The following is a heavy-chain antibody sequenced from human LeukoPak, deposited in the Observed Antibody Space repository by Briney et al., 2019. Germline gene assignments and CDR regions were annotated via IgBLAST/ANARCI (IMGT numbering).Heavy chain of an antibody. CDR3: ARDDDYGDYARGY. CDR2: ISYDGSNK. J-gene: IGHJ4*02. D-gene: IGHD4-17*01. Sequence: PGGSLRLSCAASGFTFSSYGMHWVRQAPGKGLEWVAVISYDGSNKYYADSVKGRFTISRDNSKNTLYLQMNSLRAEDTAVYYCARDDDYGDYARGYWGQGTLVTVSS. CDR1: GFTFSSYG. V-gene: IGHV3-30*03.